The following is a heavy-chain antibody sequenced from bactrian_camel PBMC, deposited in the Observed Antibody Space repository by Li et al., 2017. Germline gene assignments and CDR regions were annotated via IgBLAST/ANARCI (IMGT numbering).Heavy chain of an antibody. D-gene: IGHD1*01. Sequence: VQLVESGGGSVQPGGSLRLSCGASGHTYSSNCMGWFRQAPGKEREGVAAICGSGYTDYAGSVAGRFTVSKDNAKSTMYLQMNSLQPEDTAVYYCVKDWNNQAAQRKGQGTQVTVS. J-gene: IGHJ4*01. V-gene: IGHV3S53*01. CDR2: ICGSGYT. CDR1: GHTYSSNC.